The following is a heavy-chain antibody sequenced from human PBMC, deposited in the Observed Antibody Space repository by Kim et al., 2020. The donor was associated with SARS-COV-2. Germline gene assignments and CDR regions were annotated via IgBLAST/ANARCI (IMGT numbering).Heavy chain of an antibody. CDR1: GFTFSSYA. V-gene: IGHV3-23*01. CDR2: ISGSGGST. J-gene: IGHJ3*02. D-gene: IGHD5-12*01. Sequence: GGSLRLSCAASGFTFSSYAMSWVRQAPGKGLEWVSAISGSGGSTYYADSVKGRFTISRDNSKNTLYLQMNSLRAEDTAVYYCAKAGGFHKYSGSREGALDIWGRGTMVTVSS. CDR3: AKAGGFHKYSGSREGALDI.